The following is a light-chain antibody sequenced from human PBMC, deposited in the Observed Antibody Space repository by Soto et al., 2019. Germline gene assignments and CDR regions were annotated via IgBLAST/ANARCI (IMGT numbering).Light chain of an antibody. Sequence: DIVMTQSPDSLAVSLGERATINCKSSQSVLYSSNNKNYLAWYQQKPGQPPKLLIYWASTRESGVPDRFSGRGSGKEFTFPISSLQAEDVAVYYCQQYYSTPPTFGPGTKVDIK. V-gene: IGKV4-1*01. CDR2: WAS. J-gene: IGKJ3*01. CDR1: QSVLYSSNNKNY. CDR3: QQYYSTPPT.